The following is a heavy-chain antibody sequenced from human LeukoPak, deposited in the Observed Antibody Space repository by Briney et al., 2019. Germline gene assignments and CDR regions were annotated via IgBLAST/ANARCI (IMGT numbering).Heavy chain of an antibody. CDR3: ARVAAYGRYYFDY. Sequence: SETLSLTCAVSGGSISSGGYSWSWIRQPPGKGLEWIGYIYHSGSTYYNPSLKSRVTISVDRSKNQFSLKLSSVTAADTAVYYCARVAAYGRYYFDYWGQGTLVTVSS. CDR2: IYHSGST. J-gene: IGHJ4*02. CDR1: GGSISSGGYS. V-gene: IGHV4-30-2*01. D-gene: IGHD4-17*01.